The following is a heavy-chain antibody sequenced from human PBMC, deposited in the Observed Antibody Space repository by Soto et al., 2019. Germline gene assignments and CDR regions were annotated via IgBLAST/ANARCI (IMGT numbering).Heavy chain of an antibody. J-gene: IGHJ4*02. Sequence: VQLQESGPGLVKPSETLSLTCTVSGGSVSSGSYYWSWIRQPPGKGLEWIGYIYYSGSTNYNPSLKSRVTISVDTSKNQFSLKLSSVTAADTAVYYCARGRDGYNWGQGTLVTVSS. D-gene: IGHD5-12*01. CDR2: IYYSGST. CDR3: ARGRDGYN. V-gene: IGHV4-61*01. CDR1: GGSVSSGSYY.